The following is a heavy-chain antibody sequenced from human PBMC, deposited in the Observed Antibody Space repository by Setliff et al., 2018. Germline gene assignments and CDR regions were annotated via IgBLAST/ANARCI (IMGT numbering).Heavy chain of an antibody. CDR3: VRTDYSDGRYSMDV. J-gene: IGHJ6*03. CDR2: INHSGDT. D-gene: IGHD6-19*01. CDR1: GDSISSGNW. Sequence: SETLSLTCAVSGDSISSGNWWSWVRQPPEKGLEWIGEINHSGDTNYNPSLKSRVTISVDKSTNQFSLKLNSVTAADTAVYYCVRTDYSDGRYSMDVWGKGTTVTVSS. V-gene: IGHV4-4*02.